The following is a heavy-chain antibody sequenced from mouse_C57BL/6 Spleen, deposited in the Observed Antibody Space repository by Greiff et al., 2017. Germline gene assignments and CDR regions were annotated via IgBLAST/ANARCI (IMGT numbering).Heavy chain of an antibody. J-gene: IGHJ3*01. V-gene: IGHV1-18*01. CDR3: ASYDGYYECAY. CDR1: GYTFTDYN. CDR2: INPNNGGT. Sequence: VQLQQSGPELVKPGASVKIPCKASGYTFTDYNMAWVKQSHGKSLEWIGDINPNNGGTIYNQKFKGKATLTVDKSSSTAYMELRSLTSEDTAVYYCASYDGYYECAYWGQGTLVTVSA. D-gene: IGHD2-3*01.